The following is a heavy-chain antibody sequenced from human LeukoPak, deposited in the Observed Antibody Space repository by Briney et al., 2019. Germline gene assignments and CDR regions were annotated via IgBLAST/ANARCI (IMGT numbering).Heavy chain of an antibody. D-gene: IGHD3-22*01. CDR2: IYHSGST. J-gene: IGHJ4*02. CDR3: ARLCLYYYDSSGKTAEYYFDY. V-gene: IGHV4-30-2*01. CDR1: GGSISSGGYS. Sequence: PSETLSLTCAVSGGSISSGGYSWSWIRQPPGKGLEWIGYIYHSGSTYYNPSLKSRVTISVDRSKNQFSLKLSSVTAADTAVYYCARLCLYYYDSSGKTAEYYFDYWGQGTLVTVSS.